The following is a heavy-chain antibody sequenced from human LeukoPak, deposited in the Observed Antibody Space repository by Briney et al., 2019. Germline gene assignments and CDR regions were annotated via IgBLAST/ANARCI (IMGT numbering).Heavy chain of an antibody. CDR1: GFTFSRYW. D-gene: IGHD4-17*01. V-gene: IGHV3-7*05. CDR3: VRAPTVTTRVFVY. Sequence: GGSLRLSCAASGFTFSRYWMSWVRQAPGKGLEWVANIKQDGSEKYYMDSVKGRFTISRDNTKNSLYLQMISLRAEDTAVYYCVRAPTVTTRVFVYWGQGTLVTVSS. CDR2: IKQDGSEK. J-gene: IGHJ4*02.